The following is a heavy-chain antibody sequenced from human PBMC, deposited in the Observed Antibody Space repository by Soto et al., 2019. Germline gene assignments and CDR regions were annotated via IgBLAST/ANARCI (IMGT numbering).Heavy chain of an antibody. CDR1: GYTFTSYD. J-gene: IGHJ6*02. Sequence: ASVKVSCKASGYTFTSYDINWVRQATGQGLEWMGWMNPNSGNTGYAQKFQGRVTMTRNTSISTAYMELSSLRSEDTAVYYCAGTVAGYYYYYGMDVWGQGTTVTVSS. D-gene: IGHD6-19*01. CDR2: MNPNSGNT. CDR3: AGTVAGYYYYYGMDV. V-gene: IGHV1-8*01.